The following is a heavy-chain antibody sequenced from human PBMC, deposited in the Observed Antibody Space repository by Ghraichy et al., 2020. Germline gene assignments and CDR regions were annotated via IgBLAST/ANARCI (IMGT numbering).Heavy chain of an antibody. D-gene: IGHD1-1*01. CDR2: INHSGST. CDR3: ARGRVGGNDDQLFDY. V-gene: IGHV4-34*01. Sequence: SETLSLTCAVYGGSFSGYYWSWIRQPPGKGLEWIGEINHSGSTNYNPSLKSRVTISVDTSKNQFSLKLSSVTAADTAVYYCARGRVGGNDDQLFDYWGQGTLVTVSS. J-gene: IGHJ4*02. CDR1: GGSFSGYY.